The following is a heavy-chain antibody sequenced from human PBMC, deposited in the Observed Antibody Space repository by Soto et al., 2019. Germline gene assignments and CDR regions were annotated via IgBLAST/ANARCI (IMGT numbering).Heavy chain of an antibody. CDR1: GGTFSSYT. D-gene: IGHD5-12*01. CDR2: IIPILGIA. CDR3: ARETEGGGYG. V-gene: IGHV1-69*08. Sequence: QVQLVQSGAEVKKPGSSVKVSCKASGGTFSSYTISWMRQAPGQGLEWMGRIIPILGIANYAQKFQGRVXMXGDKSTSTAYMELSSLRSEDTAVYYCARETEGGGYGWGQGTLVTVSS. J-gene: IGHJ4*02.